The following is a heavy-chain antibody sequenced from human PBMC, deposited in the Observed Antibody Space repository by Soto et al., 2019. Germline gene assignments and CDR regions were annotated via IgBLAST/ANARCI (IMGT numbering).Heavy chain of an antibody. CDR3: ARGVYGSGNYYTGPSAFDI. CDR2: TIPVFNTA. CDR1: GGTLSDNG. V-gene: IGHV1-69*06. J-gene: IGHJ3*02. D-gene: IGHD3-10*01. Sequence: QVQLEQSGAEVKKPGSSVKVSCKASGGTLSDNGVAWRRQAPGQGLEWMGGTIPVFNTAKYAQKFQGRVTVTADKFTNIAYMELSSLRSEDTAFYFCARGVYGSGNYYTGPSAFDIWGQGTMVIVSS.